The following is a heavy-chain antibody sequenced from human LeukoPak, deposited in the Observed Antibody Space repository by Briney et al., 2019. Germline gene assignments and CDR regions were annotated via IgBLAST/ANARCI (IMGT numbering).Heavy chain of an antibody. D-gene: IGHD6-19*01. CDR1: GGTFSSYA. Sequence: SVTVSCKASGGTFSSYAISWVRQAPGQGLEWMGWIIPILGIANYAQKFQGRVTITADKSTSTAYMELSSLRSEDTAVYYCARGPYSSGWYYFDYWGQGTLVTVSS. J-gene: IGHJ4*02. CDR3: ARGPYSSGWYYFDY. CDR2: IIPILGIA. V-gene: IGHV1-69*04.